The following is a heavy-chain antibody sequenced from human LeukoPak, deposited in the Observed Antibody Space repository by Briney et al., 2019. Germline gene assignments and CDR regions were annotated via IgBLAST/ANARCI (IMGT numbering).Heavy chain of an antibody. CDR1: GFTFSSYG. Sequence: PGGSLRLSRAASGFTFSSYGMHWVRQAPDKGREWVAVIWYDGSNKYYADSVKGRFTISRDNSKNTLYLQMNSLRAEDTAVYYCAKGSLVWWLPPPDYFDYWGQGTLVTVSS. J-gene: IGHJ4*02. V-gene: IGHV3-33*06. CDR2: IWYDGSNK. CDR3: AKGSLVWWLPPPDYFDY. D-gene: IGHD5-12*01.